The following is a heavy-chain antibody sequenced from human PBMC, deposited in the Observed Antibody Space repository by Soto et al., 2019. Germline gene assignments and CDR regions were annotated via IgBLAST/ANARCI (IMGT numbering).Heavy chain of an antibody. V-gene: IGHV4-59*01. D-gene: IGHD6-19*01. J-gene: IGHJ4*02. CDR2: IYYTGST. Sequence: SETLSLTCTVSGGSISAYYWNWVRQPPGKGLEWIGNIYYTGSTNYNPSLKSRVTISLDTSKNQFSLKLSSVTAADTAVYYCARPSVAVTWGPFDYWGQGTLVTVS. CDR3: ARPSVAVTWGPFDY. CDR1: GGSISAYY.